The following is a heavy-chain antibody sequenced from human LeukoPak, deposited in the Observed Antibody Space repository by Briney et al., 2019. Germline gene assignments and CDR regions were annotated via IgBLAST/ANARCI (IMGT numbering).Heavy chain of an antibody. J-gene: IGHJ4*02. CDR2: ISSSSSTI. Sequence: GGSLRLSCAASGFSFSTYNMNWVRQAPGKGLDWVSYISSSSSTIYYADSVKGRFTISRDNAKNSLYLQMNSLRAEDTAVYYCARGPYYYDSSIIDYWGQGTLVTVSS. V-gene: IGHV3-48*04. CDR3: ARGPYYYDSSIIDY. CDR1: GFSFSTYN. D-gene: IGHD3-22*01.